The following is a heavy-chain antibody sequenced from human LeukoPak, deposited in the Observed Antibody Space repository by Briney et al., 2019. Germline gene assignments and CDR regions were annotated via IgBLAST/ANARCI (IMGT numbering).Heavy chain of an antibody. CDR2: INHSGST. J-gene: IGHJ5*02. CDR1: GGSFSGYY. D-gene: IGHD2-2*02. CDR3: ARRVGNIGYCSSTSCYRFDP. Sequence: SETLSLTCAVYGGSFSGYYWSCIRQPPRKGLEWIGEINHSGSTKYNPSPKSRATISVDKYKNQFSLKLSSVNAADTAVYYCARRVGNIGYCSSTSCYRFDPWGQGTLVTVSS. V-gene: IGHV4-34*01.